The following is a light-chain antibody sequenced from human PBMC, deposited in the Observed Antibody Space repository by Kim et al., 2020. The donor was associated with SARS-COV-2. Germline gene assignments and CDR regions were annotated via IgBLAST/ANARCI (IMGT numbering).Light chain of an antibody. V-gene: IGLV2-14*01. CDR3: SSYTRSSTYV. J-gene: IGLJ1*01. Sequence: QSALTQPASVSGSPGQSITISCTGTSSDVGGYNSVSWYQQHPGKAPKLMFYDVSKRPSGVSNRFSGSKSGNTASLTISGLQAEDEADYYCSSYTRSSTYVFGTGTKVTVL. CDR1: SSDVGGYNS. CDR2: DVS.